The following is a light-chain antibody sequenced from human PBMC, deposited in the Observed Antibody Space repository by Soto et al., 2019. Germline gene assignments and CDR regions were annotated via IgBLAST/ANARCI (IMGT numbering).Light chain of an antibody. CDR2: AAT. Sequence: DIQMTQSPSTLSAHAGDTVSITCRASESIDNWLAWYQQKPGKAPKLLLCAATTLVGGVPSLFSGRGCGTEFTRTISILPADDFATYYCQQYLWDMTFGQGTKVDIK. J-gene: IGKJ1*01. V-gene: IGKV1-5*01. CDR1: ESIDNW. CDR3: QQYLWDMT.